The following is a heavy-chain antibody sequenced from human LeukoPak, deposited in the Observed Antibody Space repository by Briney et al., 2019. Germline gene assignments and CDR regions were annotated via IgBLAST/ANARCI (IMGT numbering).Heavy chain of an antibody. D-gene: IGHD5-18*01. Sequence: ASVKVSCKVSGYTLTELSMHWVRQAPGKGLEWMGGFDPEDGETIYAQKFQCRVTMTEDTSTDTAYMELSSLRSEDTAVYYCATEARGYSYGSAMDYWGQGTLVTVSS. V-gene: IGHV1-24*01. CDR1: GYTLTELS. CDR2: FDPEDGET. CDR3: ATEARGYSYGSAMDY. J-gene: IGHJ4*02.